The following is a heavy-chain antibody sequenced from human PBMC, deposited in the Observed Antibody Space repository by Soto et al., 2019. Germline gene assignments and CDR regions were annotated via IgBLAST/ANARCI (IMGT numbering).Heavy chain of an antibody. V-gene: IGHV3-30*18. CDR2: ISYDGSNK. Sequence: QVQLVESGGGVVQPGRSLRLSCAASGFTFSSYGMHWVRQAPGKGLEWVAVISYDGSNKYYADSVKGRFTISRDNSKNTLYLQMNSRRADDTAVYYCAKSEKSYYYDSSGFYYYYGMDVWGQGTTVTVSS. CDR3: AKSEKSYYYDSSGFYYYYGMDV. CDR1: GFTFSSYG. D-gene: IGHD3-22*01. J-gene: IGHJ6*02.